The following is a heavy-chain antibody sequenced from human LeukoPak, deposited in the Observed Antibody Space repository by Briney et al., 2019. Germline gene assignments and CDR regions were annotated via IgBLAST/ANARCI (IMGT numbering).Heavy chain of an antibody. J-gene: IGHJ4*02. D-gene: IGHD3-10*01. V-gene: IGHV4-59*11. CDR2: VFNGGST. CDR1: GSSINSHY. Sequence: SGILSLTCSVSGSSINSHYWSWIRQSPGKGLEWIGYVFNGGSTNYNPSLKSRVTMSLDTSRDQFSLRLSSVTAADTAIYYCASRPADSTWFGVFDYWSQGTLVTVSS. CDR3: ASRPADSTWFGVFDY.